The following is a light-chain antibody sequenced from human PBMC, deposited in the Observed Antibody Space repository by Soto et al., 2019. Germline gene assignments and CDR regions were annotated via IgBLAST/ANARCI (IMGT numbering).Light chain of an antibody. Sequence: DIQMTQSPSTLSASVGDRVTITCRASQSISTWLAWYQQKPGKAPKLLIYKASSLEGGVPSRFSGSGSGTEFNITISSLQPDDFATYYCQTYKTYPLTFGGGTTVDIK. CDR3: QTYKTYPLT. CDR1: QSISTW. CDR2: KAS. J-gene: IGKJ4*01. V-gene: IGKV1-5*03.